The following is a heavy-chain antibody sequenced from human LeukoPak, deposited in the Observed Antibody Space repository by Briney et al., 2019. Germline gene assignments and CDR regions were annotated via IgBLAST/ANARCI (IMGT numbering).Heavy chain of an antibody. Sequence: PSETLSLTCTVSGGSISSYYWSWIRQPPGKGLEWIGYIYYSGSTNYNPSLKSRVTISVDTSKNQFSLKLSSVTAADTAVYYCVRVPTTVDNYYMDVWGKGTTVTVSS. J-gene: IGHJ6*03. CDR3: VRVPTTVDNYYMDV. CDR1: GGSISSYY. D-gene: IGHD4-11*01. CDR2: IYYSGST. V-gene: IGHV4-59*08.